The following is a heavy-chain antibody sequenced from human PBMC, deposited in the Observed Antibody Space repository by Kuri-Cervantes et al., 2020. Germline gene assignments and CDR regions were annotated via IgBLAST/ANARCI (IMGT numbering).Heavy chain of an antibody. CDR2: IYYSGST. CDR3: APFNTNYDILTGYWENWFDP. Sequence: SETLSLTCAVYGGSFSGYYWGWIRQPPGKGLEWIGSIYYSGSTYYNPSLKSRVTISVDTSKNQFSLKLSSVTAADTAVYYCAPFNTNYDILTGYWENWFDPWGQGTLVTVSS. CDR1: GGSFSGYY. D-gene: IGHD3-9*01. J-gene: IGHJ5*02. V-gene: IGHV4-34*01.